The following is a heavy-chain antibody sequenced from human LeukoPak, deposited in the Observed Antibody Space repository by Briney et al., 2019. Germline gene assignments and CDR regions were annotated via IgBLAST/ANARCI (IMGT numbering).Heavy chain of an antibody. D-gene: IGHD3-9*01. V-gene: IGHV3-66*01. J-gene: IGHJ4*02. CDR1: GLSVSSNY. Sequence: GGSLILSCVASGLSVSSNYMSWVRQAPGKGLEWVSVIYRDGSSCYAESVKGRFTISRDNSKNTLYIQMNSLRAEDTAVYYCARSFYDILIGYYQYFDYWGQGTLVTVSS. CDR2: IYRDGSS. CDR3: ARSFYDILIGYYQYFDY.